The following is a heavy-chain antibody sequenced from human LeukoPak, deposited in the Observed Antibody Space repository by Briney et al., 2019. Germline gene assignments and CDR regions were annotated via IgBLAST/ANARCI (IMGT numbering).Heavy chain of an antibody. CDR2: IYYSGST. Sequence: SETLSLTCTVSGGSISSSSYYWGWIRQPPGKGLEWIGSIYYSGSTYYNPSLKSRVTISVDTSKNQFSLKLSSVTAADTAVYYCAREVAVAGTGWFDPWGQGTLVTVSS. V-gene: IGHV4-39*07. J-gene: IGHJ5*02. D-gene: IGHD6-19*01. CDR3: AREVAVAGTGWFDP. CDR1: GGSISSSSYY.